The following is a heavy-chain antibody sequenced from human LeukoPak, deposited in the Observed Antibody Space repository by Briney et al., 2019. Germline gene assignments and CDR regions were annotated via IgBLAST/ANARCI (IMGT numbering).Heavy chain of an antibody. Sequence: GGSLRLSCAASGFTFSSYGMHWVRQAPGKGLEWVAFIRYDGSNKYYADSVKGRFTISRDNSKNTLYLQMNSLRAEDTAVYYCAKVPYYDILTGYEAVAQFDYWGQGTLVTVSS. CDR1: GFTFSSYG. CDR2: IRYDGSNK. CDR3: AKVPYYDILTGYEAVAQFDY. D-gene: IGHD3-9*01. V-gene: IGHV3-30*02. J-gene: IGHJ4*02.